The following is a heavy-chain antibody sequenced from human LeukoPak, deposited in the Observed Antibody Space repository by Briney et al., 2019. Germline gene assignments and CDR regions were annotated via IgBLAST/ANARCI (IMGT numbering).Heavy chain of an antibody. J-gene: IGHJ4*02. CDR2: INHSGST. CDR3: ARGDSGIHKIFDY. V-gene: IGHV4-4*02. Sequence: SGTLSLTCAVSGGSISSSNWWSWVRQPPGKGLEWIGEINHSGSTNYNPSLKSRVTISVDTSKNQFSLKLSSVTAADTAVYYCARGDSGIHKIFDYWGQGTLVTVSS. CDR1: GGSISSSNW. D-gene: IGHD1-26*01.